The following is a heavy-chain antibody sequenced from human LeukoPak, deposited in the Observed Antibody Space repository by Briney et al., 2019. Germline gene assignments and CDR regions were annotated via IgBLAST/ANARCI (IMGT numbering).Heavy chain of an antibody. J-gene: IGHJ4*02. CDR3: AHQNHYYDQGSLGYFDY. D-gene: IGHD3-22*01. Sequence: GGSLRLSCAASGFTFSSYAMTWVRQAPGEGLEWVSAISPSGGDTYYADSVQGRFSVSRDDSKNTLYLQMNSLRAEDTAVYYCAHQNHYYDQGSLGYFDYWGQGTLVTVSS. V-gene: IGHV3-23*01. CDR1: GFTFSSYA. CDR2: ISPSGGDT.